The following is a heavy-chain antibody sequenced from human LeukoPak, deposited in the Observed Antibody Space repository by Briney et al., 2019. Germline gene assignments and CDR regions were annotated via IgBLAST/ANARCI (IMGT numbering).Heavy chain of an antibody. V-gene: IGHV4-34*01. CDR2: INHSGST. D-gene: IGHD3-10*01. CDR3: ARGQGSVTMVRGVSPYYYCGMDV. J-gene: IGHJ6*02. CDR1: GGSFSGYY. Sequence: PSETLSLTCAVYGGSFSGYYWSWIRQPPGKGLEWIGEINHSGSTNYNPSLKSRVTISVDTSKNQFSLKLSSVTAADTAVYYCARGQGSVTMVRGVSPYYYCGMDVWGQGTTVTVSS.